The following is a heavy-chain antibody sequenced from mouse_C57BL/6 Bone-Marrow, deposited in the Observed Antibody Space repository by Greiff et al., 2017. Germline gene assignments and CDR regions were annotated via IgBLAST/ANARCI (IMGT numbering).Heavy chain of an antibody. D-gene: IGHD3-1*01. CDR3: ARCRGGAMDY. CDR1: GYTFTSYW. V-gene: IGHV1-64*01. Sequence: VQLQQSGAELVKPGASVKLSCKASGYTFTSYWMHWVKQRPGQGLEWIGMIHPNSGSTNYNEKFKSKATLTVDKSSSTAYMQLSSLTSEDSAVYYCARCRGGAMDYWGQGTSVTVSS. CDR2: IHPNSGST. J-gene: IGHJ4*01.